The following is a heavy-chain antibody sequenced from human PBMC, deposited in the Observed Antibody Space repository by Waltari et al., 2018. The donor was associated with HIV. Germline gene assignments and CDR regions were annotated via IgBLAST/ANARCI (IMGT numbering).Heavy chain of an antibody. V-gene: IGHV3-21*01. CDR2: ISSSSTYI. CDR1: GFTFSSYS. Sequence: EVQLVESGGGLVKPGGSLRLSCAASGFTFSSYSMNWVRQAPGKGLEWVSSISSSSTYIYYADSVKGRFTISRDNAKNSLYLQMNSLRAEDTAVYYCVRGLRLGELSLYFDYWGQGTLVTVSS. CDR3: VRGLRLGELSLYFDY. J-gene: IGHJ4*02. D-gene: IGHD3-16*02.